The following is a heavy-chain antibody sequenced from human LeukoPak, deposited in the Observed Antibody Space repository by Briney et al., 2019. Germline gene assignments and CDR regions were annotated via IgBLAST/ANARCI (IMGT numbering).Heavy chain of an antibody. CDR3: ARGDGSGWPNFDY. D-gene: IGHD6-19*01. Sequence: ASVKVSCKASGYTFTTYGISWVRQAPGQGLEWMGWISAYSGNTNYAQKVQGRVTMTTHTSTGTAYMELRSLRSDDAAVYYCARGDGSGWPNFDYWGQGTLVTVSS. CDR1: GYTFTTYG. J-gene: IGHJ4*02. CDR2: ISAYSGNT. V-gene: IGHV1-18*01.